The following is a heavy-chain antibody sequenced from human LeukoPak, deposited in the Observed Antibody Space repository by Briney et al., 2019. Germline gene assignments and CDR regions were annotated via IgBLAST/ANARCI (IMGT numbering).Heavy chain of an antibody. Sequence: GASVKVSCKASGGTFSSYAISWMRQAPGQGLEWMGRIIPILGIANYAQKFQGRVTITADKPTSTAYMELSSLRSEDTAVYYCARESMVRGEDYWGQCTLVTVSS. D-gene: IGHD3-10*01. CDR3: ARESMVRGEDY. CDR1: GGTFSSYA. V-gene: IGHV1-69*04. J-gene: IGHJ4*02. CDR2: IIPILGIA.